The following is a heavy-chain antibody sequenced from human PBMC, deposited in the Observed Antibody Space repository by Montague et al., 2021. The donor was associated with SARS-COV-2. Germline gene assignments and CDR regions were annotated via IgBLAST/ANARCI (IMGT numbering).Heavy chain of an antibody. CDR3: ARDFDY. J-gene: IGHJ4*02. CDR1: GGSITSYY. V-gene: IGHV4-4*07. Sequence: SETLSLTCTVSGGSITSYYWSWIRQPAGKRLECIGLIYTSGSTNYNPSLKSRVTLSVDTSKNQFSLKLSSVTAADTAVYYCARDFDYWGQGTLVTVSS. CDR2: IYTSGST.